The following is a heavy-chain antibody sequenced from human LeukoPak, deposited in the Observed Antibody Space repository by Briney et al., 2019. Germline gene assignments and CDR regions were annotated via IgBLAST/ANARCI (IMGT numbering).Heavy chain of an antibody. D-gene: IGHD4-17*01. CDR3: ARGLRRQWPTSFDY. CDR1: GGSFSGYY. Sequence: PSETLSLTCAVYGGSFSGYYWSWIRQPPGKGLEWIGEINHSGSTNYNPSLKSRVTISVDTSKNQFSLKLSSVTAADTAVYYCARGLRRQWPTSFDYWGQGTLVTVSS. CDR2: INHSGST. J-gene: IGHJ4*02. V-gene: IGHV4-34*01.